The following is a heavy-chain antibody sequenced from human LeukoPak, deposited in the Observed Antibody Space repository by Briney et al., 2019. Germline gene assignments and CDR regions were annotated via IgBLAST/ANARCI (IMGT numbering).Heavy chain of an antibody. CDR1: GFTFSTYW. D-gene: IGHD2-2*01. Sequence: GGSLRLSCAASGFTFSTYWMSWVRQAPGKGLEWVANIKQDGSDKFYVDSVKGRFTISRDNAKNPMYLQMNSLRAEDTAIYYCARVLPVASRDYWGQGTLVTVSS. CDR3: ARVLPVASRDY. CDR2: IKQDGSDK. V-gene: IGHV3-7*01. J-gene: IGHJ4*02.